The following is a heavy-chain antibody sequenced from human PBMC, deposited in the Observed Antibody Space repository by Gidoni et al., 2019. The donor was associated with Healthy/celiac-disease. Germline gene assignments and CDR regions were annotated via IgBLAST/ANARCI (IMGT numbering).Heavy chain of an antibody. J-gene: IGHJ4*02. D-gene: IGHD6-19*01. CDR3: ARPSSVAAGSWDVDY. V-gene: IGHV5-51*03. CDR1: GYSFTSYW. Sequence: EVQLVQSGAEVKKPGESLKISCKGSGYSFTSYWIGWVRQMPGKGLEWMGIIYPGDSDTRYIPSFQGQVTISADKSISTAYLQWSSLKASDTAMYYCARPSSVAAGSWDVDYWGQGTLVTVSS. CDR2: IYPGDSDT.